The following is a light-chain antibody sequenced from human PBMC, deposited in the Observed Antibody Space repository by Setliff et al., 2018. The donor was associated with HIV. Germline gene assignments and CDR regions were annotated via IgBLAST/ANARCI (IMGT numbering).Light chain of an antibody. CDR1: SSSVGNYHY. J-gene: IGLJ2*01. CDR2: DVI. CDR3: CSYAGGRVR. Sequence: QSALTQPRSVSESPGQSITISCTGTSSSVGNYHYVSWYQHHPGKAPKLIIFDVIKRPSGVPDRFSGSKSGNTASLTISGLQAEDEADYFCCSYAGGRVRFGGGTKVTVL. V-gene: IGLV2-11*01.